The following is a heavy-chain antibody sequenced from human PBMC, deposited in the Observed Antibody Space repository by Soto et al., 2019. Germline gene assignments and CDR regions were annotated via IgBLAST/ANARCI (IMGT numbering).Heavy chain of an antibody. D-gene: IGHD5-12*01. J-gene: IGHJ4*02. V-gene: IGHV3-23*01. Sequence: EVQLLESGGGLVQPGGSLRLSCAASGFTFSSYAMSWVRQAPGKGLEWVSAISGSGGSTYYADSVKGLFTISRDNSKNTRYLQKNTLRAEDTDVYYCAKKVATTPGIFHYWGQGTLVTVSS. CDR2: ISGSGGST. CDR3: AKKVATTPGIFHY. CDR1: GFTFSSYA.